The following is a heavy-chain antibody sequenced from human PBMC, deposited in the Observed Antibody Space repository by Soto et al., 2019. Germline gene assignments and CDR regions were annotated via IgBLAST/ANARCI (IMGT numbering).Heavy chain of an antibody. CDR3: ARSGTAMGDAFDI. Sequence: ASVKVSCKASGYTFTSYYMHWVRQAPGQGLEWMGIINPSGGSTSYAQKFQGRVTMTRDTSTSTAYMELSSLRSEDTAVYYCARSGTAMGDAFDIWGQGTMVTVSS. J-gene: IGHJ3*02. D-gene: IGHD5-18*01. CDR1: GYTFTSYY. V-gene: IGHV1-46*03. CDR2: INPSGGST.